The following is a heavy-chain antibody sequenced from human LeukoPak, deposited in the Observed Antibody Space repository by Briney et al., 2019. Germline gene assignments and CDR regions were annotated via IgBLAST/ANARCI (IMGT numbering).Heavy chain of an antibody. CDR2: IYYSGST. V-gene: IGHV4-59*01. D-gene: IGHD6-13*01. CDR3: ARDGSSWAGGWFDP. J-gene: IGHJ5*02. Sequence: SETLSLTCTVSGGSISSYYWSWIRQPPGKGLKWIGYIYYSGSTNYNPSLKSRATISVDTSKNQFSLKLSSVTAADTAVYYCARDGSSWAGGWFDPWGQGTLVTVSS. CDR1: GGSISSYY.